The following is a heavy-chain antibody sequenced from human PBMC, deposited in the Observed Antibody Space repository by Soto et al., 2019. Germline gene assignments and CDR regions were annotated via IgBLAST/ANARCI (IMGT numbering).Heavy chain of an antibody. J-gene: IGHJ6*02. CDR2: IYHNGNT. Sequence: ASETLSLTCTVSGGSLSSGDYYWSWIRQPPVKGLEWIGYIYHNGNTYYNPSLKCRVTISVVRSKNHFSLKRSSVTAADTAVYFCARVELRYFDLSPVFLGMDVWGQGTTVTVSS. CDR1: GGSLSSGDYY. CDR3: ARVELRYFDLSPVFLGMDV. D-gene: IGHD3-9*01. V-gene: IGHV4-30-4*01.